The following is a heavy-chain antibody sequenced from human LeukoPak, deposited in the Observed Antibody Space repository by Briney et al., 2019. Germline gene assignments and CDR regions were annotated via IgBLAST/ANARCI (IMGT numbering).Heavy chain of an antibody. CDR1: GFTFSSYG. D-gene: IGHD5-24*01. Sequence: GGSLRLSCAASGFTFSSYGMHWVRQAPGKGLEWVAFIRYDGSNKYYADSVKGRFTISRDSSKNTLYLQMNSLRAEDTAVYYCAKLKMATILRAFDMWGQGTMVTVSS. CDR2: IRYDGSNK. CDR3: AKLKMATILRAFDM. V-gene: IGHV3-30*02. J-gene: IGHJ3*02.